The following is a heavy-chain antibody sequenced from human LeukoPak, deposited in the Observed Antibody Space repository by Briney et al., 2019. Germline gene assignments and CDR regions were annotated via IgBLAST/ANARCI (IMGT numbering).Heavy chain of an antibody. CDR1: GGSISSYY. Sequence: PSETLSLTCTLSGGSISSYYWTWIRQPPGKGLEWIGYIYYSGSTNYNPSLKSRVTISVDTSKNQFSLKLSSVTAADTAVYFCARGPYSYDSSGAFDIWGQGTMVTVSS. D-gene: IGHD3-22*01. V-gene: IGHV4-59*08. CDR2: IYYSGST. CDR3: ARGPYSYDSSGAFDI. J-gene: IGHJ3*02.